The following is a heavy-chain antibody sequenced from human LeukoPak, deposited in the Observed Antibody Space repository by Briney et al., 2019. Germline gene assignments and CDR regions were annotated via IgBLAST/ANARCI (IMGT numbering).Heavy chain of an antibody. CDR1: GGTFSSYA. V-gene: IGHV1-69*13. CDR2: IILIFGTA. J-gene: IGHJ6*03. CDR3: ARTPPSSGWYGDYYYSYYMDV. D-gene: IGHD6-19*01. Sequence: SSVKVSCKASGGTFSSYAISWGRQAPGQGLEWMGGIILIFGTANYAQKFQGRVTITADESTSTAYMELSSLRSEDTAVYYCARTPPSSGWYGDYYYSYYMDVWGKGTTVTISS.